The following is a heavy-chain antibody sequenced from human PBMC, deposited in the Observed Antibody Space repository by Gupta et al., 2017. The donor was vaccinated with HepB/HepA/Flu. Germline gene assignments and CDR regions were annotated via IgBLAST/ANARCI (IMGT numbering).Heavy chain of an antibody. CDR3: GTYHVGGGGRGY. J-gene: IGHJ4*02. CDR2: THDSWRI. V-gene: IGHV4-31*02. Sequence: GYHWGWIRQSPGMGLEWIGSTHDSWRISYSPSLESRVTISVDTSKNQFSLKLTSVTAADTAIYFCGTYHVGGGGRGYWGQGTLVTVSS. D-gene: IGHD3-10*01. CDR1: GYH.